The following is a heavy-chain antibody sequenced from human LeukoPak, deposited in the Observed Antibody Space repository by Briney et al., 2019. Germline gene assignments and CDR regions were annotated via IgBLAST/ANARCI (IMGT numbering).Heavy chain of an antibody. V-gene: IGHV3-30*04. CDR3: ARGLMLRGVADY. CDR2: ILHDGSNK. J-gene: IGHJ4*02. D-gene: IGHD3-10*01. Sequence: GGSLRLSCAASGFTFSNYALHWVRQAPGKGLEWVAVILHDGSNKYADSVKGRFTISRDNSKNTLYLQMNSLRAEDTAVYYCARGLMLRGVADYWGQGTLVTVSS. CDR1: GFTFSNYA.